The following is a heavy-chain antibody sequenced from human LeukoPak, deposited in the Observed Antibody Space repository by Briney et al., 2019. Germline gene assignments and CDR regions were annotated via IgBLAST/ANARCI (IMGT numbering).Heavy chain of an antibody. Sequence: GGSLTLACPAYGSTDSSNYVSWVRQAPGKGLEWVSVIYSGGRTYYADSVKGRFTISRHNSKNTLYLQMNSLRAEDTAVYYCARGPDRLDVWGQGTTVTVSS. CDR2: IYSGGRT. V-gene: IGHV3-53*04. CDR1: GSTDSSNY. D-gene: IGHD1-14*01. CDR3: ARGPDRLDV. J-gene: IGHJ6*02.